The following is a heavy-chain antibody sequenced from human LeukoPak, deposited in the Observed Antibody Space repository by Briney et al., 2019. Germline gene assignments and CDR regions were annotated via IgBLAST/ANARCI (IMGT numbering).Heavy chain of an antibody. CDR2: IYYSGST. D-gene: IGHD5-18*01. V-gene: IGHV4-59*12. CDR1: GGSISSYY. CDR3: ARYRVDTAMNFDY. Sequence: SETLSLTCTVSGGSISSYYWSWLRQPPGKGLEWIGYIYYSGSTNYNPSLKSRVTISVDTSKNQFSLKLSSVTAADTAVYYCARYRVDTAMNFDYWGQGTLVTVSS. J-gene: IGHJ4*02.